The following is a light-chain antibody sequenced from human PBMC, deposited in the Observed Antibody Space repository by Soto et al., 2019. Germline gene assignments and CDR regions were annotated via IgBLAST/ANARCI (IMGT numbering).Light chain of an antibody. CDR3: QQYNNWPPWT. Sequence: EIVMTQSPATLSVSPGERATLSCRASQSVSSNLAWYQQKPGQAPRLLIYGASTRATGIPARFSGSGSGTECTLTISSLQSEDFAVYYCQQYNNWPPWTFGQGTQVEIK. V-gene: IGKV3-15*01. CDR1: QSVSSN. CDR2: GAS. J-gene: IGKJ1*01.